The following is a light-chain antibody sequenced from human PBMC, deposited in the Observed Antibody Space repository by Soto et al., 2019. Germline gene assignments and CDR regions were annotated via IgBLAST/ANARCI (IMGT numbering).Light chain of an antibody. J-gene: IGKJ1*01. CDR1: QSVSSRS. V-gene: IGKV3-20*01. Sequence: EIVLTQSPVTLSLSPGERATLSCRASQSVSSRSLAWYQQKPGQAPRLLIYGASIRATGIPDRFNGSGSGTDFTLTISRLEPEEFAVYYCQQDGSSPQTFGQGTKVEIK. CDR3: QQDGSSPQT. CDR2: GAS.